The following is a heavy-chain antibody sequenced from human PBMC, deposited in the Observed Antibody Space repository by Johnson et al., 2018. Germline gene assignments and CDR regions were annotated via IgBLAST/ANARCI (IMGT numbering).Heavy chain of an antibody. V-gene: IGHV3-21*04. J-gene: IGHJ6*02. CDR1: GFTFSSYS. CDR3: AKDGTYYGMDV. D-gene: IGHD1-1*01. Sequence: VQLVQSGGGLVKPGGSXRLSCAASGFTFSSYSMNWVRQAPGKGLEWVSSISSSSSYIYYADSVKGRFTISRDNAKNSLYLQMNSLRAEDTALYYCAKDGTYYGMDVWGQGTTVTVSS. CDR2: ISSSSSYI.